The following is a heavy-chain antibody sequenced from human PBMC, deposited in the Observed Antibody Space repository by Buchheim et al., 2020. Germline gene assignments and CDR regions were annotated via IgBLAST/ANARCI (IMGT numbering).Heavy chain of an antibody. CDR1: GFSFSTYA. CDR3: AKQGKMAAPVPLYGMDV. D-gene: IGHD6-13*01. J-gene: IGHJ6*02. CDR2: ISGSGDRT. Sequence: QLLESGGGLVQPGGSLRLSCIVSGFSFSTYAIYWVRQAPGKGLEWVSVISGSGDRTYYPDSVKGRFTVSRDNSKNQLHLQLNSLRVEDTAVYYCAKQGKMAAPVPLYGMDVWGQGTT. V-gene: IGHV3-23*01.